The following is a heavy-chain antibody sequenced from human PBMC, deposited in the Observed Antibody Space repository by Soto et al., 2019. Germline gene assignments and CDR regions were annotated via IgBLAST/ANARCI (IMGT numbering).Heavy chain of an antibody. Sequence: EVQLVESGGGLVQPGGSLRLSCAASGFTFSSYWMHWVRQAPGKGLVWVSRINSDGSSTSYADSVKGRFTISRDNAKNTLYLQMNSLRAEDTAVYYCAREGVLMVYAIPSYYYYGMDVWGQGTTVTVSS. D-gene: IGHD2-8*01. CDR2: INSDGSST. J-gene: IGHJ6*02. CDR1: GFTFSSYW. V-gene: IGHV3-74*01. CDR3: AREGVLMVYAIPSYYYYGMDV.